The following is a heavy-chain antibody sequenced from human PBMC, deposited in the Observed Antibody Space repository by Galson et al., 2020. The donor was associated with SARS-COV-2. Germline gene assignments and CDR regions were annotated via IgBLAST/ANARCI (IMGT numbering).Heavy chain of an antibody. CDR1: GFTFSSYS. J-gene: IGHJ4*02. D-gene: IGHD3-9*01. V-gene: IGHV3-21*01. Sequence: GESLKISCAASGFTFSSYSMNWVRQAPGKGLEWVSSISSSSSYIYYADSVKGRFTISRDNAKNSLYLQMNSLRAEDTAVYYCARGPRTWVLTGDEYYFDYWGQGTLVTVSS. CDR2: ISSSSSYI. CDR3: ARGPRTWVLTGDEYYFDY.